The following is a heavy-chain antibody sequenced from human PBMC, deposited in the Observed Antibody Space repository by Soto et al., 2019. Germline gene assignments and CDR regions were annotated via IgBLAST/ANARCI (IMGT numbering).Heavy chain of an antibody. CDR2: ISYDGSNK. J-gene: IGHJ4*02. D-gene: IGHD3-10*01. Sequence: QVQLVESGGGVVQPGRSLRLSCAASGFTFSSYAMHWVRQAPGKGLEWVAVISYDGSNKYYADSVKGRFTISRDNSKNTVELEMDSPGGGDTGVYYLARGVGARTADLYYWGPGTLVTVSP. CDR3: ARGVGARTADLYY. CDR1: GFTFSSYA. V-gene: IGHV3-30*14.